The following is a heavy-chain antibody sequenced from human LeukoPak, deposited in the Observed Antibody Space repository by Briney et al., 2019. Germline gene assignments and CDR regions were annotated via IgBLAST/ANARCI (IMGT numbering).Heavy chain of an antibody. CDR1: GFTFSSYA. J-gene: IGHJ5*02. CDR3: ARDTARFGELPDWFDP. V-gene: IGHV3-30-3*01. D-gene: IGHD3-10*01. CDR2: ISYDGSNK. Sequence: PGGSLRLSCAASGFTFSSYAMHWVRQAPGMGLEWVAVISYDGSNKYYADSVKGRFTISRDNSKNTLYLQMNSLRAEDTAVYYCARDTARFGELPDWFDPWGQGTLVTVSS.